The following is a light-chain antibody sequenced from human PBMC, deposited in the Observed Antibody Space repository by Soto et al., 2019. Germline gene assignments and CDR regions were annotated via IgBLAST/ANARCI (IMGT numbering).Light chain of an antibody. Sequence: EIVMTQSPATLSVSPGERVTLSCRASQGVGSTLAWYRQQPGQAPRLLIYDAYLRATGVPARFSGSGSGTEFTLAISSRQSEDFAVYYCQHYKTWPLAFGGGTKV. CDR3: QHYKTWPLA. J-gene: IGKJ4*01. CDR2: DAY. V-gene: IGKV3-15*01. CDR1: QGVGST.